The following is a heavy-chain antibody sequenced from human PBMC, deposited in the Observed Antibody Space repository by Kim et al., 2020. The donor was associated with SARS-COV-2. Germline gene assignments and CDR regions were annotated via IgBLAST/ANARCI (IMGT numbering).Heavy chain of an antibody. CDR3: ARGVTMVRGVIRVAYFDY. CDR1: GYTFTSYG. D-gene: IGHD3-10*01. J-gene: IGHJ4*02. Sequence: ASVKVSCKASGYTFTSYGINWVRQAPGQGLEWMGWISAYNGNTNYAQKLQGRVTMTTDTSTSTAYMELRSLRSDDTAVYYCARGVTMVRGVIRVAYFDYWGQGTLVTVSS. CDR2: ISAYNGNT. V-gene: IGHV1-18*01.